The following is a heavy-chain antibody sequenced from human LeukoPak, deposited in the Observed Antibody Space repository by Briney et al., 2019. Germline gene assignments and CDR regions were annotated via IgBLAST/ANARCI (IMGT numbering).Heavy chain of an antibody. J-gene: IGHJ4*02. D-gene: IGHD3-16*01. Sequence: PSETLSLTCTVSGGSISSYYWTWIRQSPGEGLEWIGYISYRGSTKYNPSLKSRLTISIDTSNNQFSLKMSSVIAADTAVYYCARVGRGDHTWGSYSFDHWGQGILVTVSS. CDR1: GGSISSYY. CDR3: ARVGRGDHTWGSYSFDH. CDR2: ISYRGST. V-gene: IGHV4-59*01.